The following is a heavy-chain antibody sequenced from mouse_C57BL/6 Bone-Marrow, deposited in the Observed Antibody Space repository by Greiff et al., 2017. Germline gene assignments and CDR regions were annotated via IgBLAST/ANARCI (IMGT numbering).Heavy chain of an antibody. V-gene: IGHV7-1*01. CDR2: SRNKANDYTT. CDR3: ARDAAAAMDY. Sequence: EVQLVESGGGLVQSGRSLRLSCATSGFTFSDFYMEWVRQAPGKGLEWIAASRNKANDYTTEYSSSVKGRFIVSRDSSQSSLYLQMNARRAEDTAMCYCARDAAAAMDYWGQGTSVTVSS. CDR1: GFTFSDFY. J-gene: IGHJ4*01.